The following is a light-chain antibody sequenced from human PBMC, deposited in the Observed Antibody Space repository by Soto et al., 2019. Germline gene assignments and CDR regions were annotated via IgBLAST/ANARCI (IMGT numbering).Light chain of an antibody. V-gene: IGLV2-14*01. CDR2: EVY. CDR1: SSDVGGYNY. Sequence: QSALTQPASVSGSPGQSITISCTGTSSDVGGYNYVSWYQQHPGKAPKLLIYEVYSRPSGVSDRFSGSKSANTASLTISGLQAEDEANYYCGSYITSSTYVFGTGTKVTVL. J-gene: IGLJ1*01. CDR3: GSYITSSTYV.